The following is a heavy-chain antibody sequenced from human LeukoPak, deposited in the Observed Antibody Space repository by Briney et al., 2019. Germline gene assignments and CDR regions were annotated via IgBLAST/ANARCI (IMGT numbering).Heavy chain of an antibody. V-gene: IGHV3-30-3*01. D-gene: IGHD2-2*01. J-gene: IGHJ4*02. CDR3: ARGPVPSYCSSTSCYEYYFDY. Sequence: QAGGSLRLSCAASGFTFSSYAMHWVRQAPGKGLEWVAVISYDGSNKYYADSVKGRFTISRDNSKNTLYLQMNSLRAEDTAVYYCARGPVPSYCSSTSCYEYYFDYWGQGTLVTVSS. CDR2: ISYDGSNK. CDR1: GFTFSSYA.